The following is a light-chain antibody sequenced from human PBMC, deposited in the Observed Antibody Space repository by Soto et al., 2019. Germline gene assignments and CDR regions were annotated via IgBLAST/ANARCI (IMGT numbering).Light chain of an antibody. J-gene: IGKJ3*01. CDR2: AAY. Sequence: DIQMTQSPSSLSASVGDRVTMTCRASQPISIYLNWYQQKPGRAPKILIYAAYRLRSGVPSRFSADGSGTDFTLTISRLQPEDFATYYCLQSSSTPPFTFGPGTKVDRK. CDR3: LQSSSTPPFT. V-gene: IGKV1-39*01. CDR1: QPISIY.